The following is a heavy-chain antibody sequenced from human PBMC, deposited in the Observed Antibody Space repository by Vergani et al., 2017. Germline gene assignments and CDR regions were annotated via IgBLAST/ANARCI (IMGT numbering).Heavy chain of an antibody. CDR3: ARGWRPGAWTVVDYMDV. CDR1: GGSISSYY. J-gene: IGHJ6*03. V-gene: IGHV4-4*07. Sequence: QVQLQESGPGLVKPSKTLSLTCTVSGGSISSYYWSWIRQPAGKGLEWIGRIYTSGSTNYNPSLKSRVTMSVDTSKNQFSRKLSSVTAADTAVYYCARGWRPGAWTVVDYMDVWGKGTTVTVSS. D-gene: IGHD2-15*01. CDR2: IYTSGST.